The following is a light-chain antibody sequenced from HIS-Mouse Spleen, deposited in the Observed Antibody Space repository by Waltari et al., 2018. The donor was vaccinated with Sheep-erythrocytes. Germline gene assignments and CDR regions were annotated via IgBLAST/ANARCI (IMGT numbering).Light chain of an antibody. CDR3: CSYAGSSTPWV. V-gene: IGLV2-23*01. CDR1: RSDVWSYNI. J-gene: IGLJ3*02. CDR2: EGS. Sequence: QSALTQPAPGSGSPGQSVTISCTGIRSDVWSYNIVSLYQQHPGKPPKLMIYEGSKRPSGVSNRFSGSKSGNTASLTISGLQAEDEADYYCCSYAGSSTPWVFGGGTKLTVL.